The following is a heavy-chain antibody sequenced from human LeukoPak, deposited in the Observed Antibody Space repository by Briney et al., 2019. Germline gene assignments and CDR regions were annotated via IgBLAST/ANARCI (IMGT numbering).Heavy chain of an antibody. V-gene: IGHV4-39*07. Sequence: SETLSLTCTVSGGSISSSNYYWGWIRQPPGKGLEWIGSIYYTGITYYNPSLKSRVTKSVDTSKNQFSLKLSSVIAADTAVYFCARVSLQLWLGFDYWGQGTLVTVSS. CDR3: ARVSLQLWLGFDY. CDR1: GGSISSSNYY. CDR2: IYYTGIT. J-gene: IGHJ4*02. D-gene: IGHD5-18*01.